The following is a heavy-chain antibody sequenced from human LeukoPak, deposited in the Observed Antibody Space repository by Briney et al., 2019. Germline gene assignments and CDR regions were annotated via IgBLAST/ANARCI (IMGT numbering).Heavy chain of an antibody. D-gene: IGHD6-19*01. V-gene: IGHV4-59*01. Sequence: ASETLSLTCTVSGGSISSYYWSWIRQPPGKGLEWIGYIYYSGSTNYNPSLKSRVTISVDTSKNQFSLKLSSVTAADTAVYYCAREAAHSSGWYMGEYYFDYWGQGTLVTVSS. CDR3: AREAAHSSGWYMGEYYFDY. CDR2: IYYSGST. CDR1: GGSISSYY. J-gene: IGHJ4*02.